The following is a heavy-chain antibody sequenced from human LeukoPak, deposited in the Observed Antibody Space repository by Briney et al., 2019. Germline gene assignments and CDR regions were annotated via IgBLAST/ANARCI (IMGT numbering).Heavy chain of an antibody. V-gene: IGHV1-2*02. Sequence: GASVKVSCKASGYTFIGYYMHWVRQAPGQGLEWMGWINPSSGGTNYAQKFQGRVTMTRDTSISTAYMELSTLRSDDTAIYYCARAQTYDILTGWRYWGQGTLVTVSS. CDR3: ARAQTYDILTGWRY. J-gene: IGHJ4*02. D-gene: IGHD3-9*01. CDR1: GYTFIGYY. CDR2: INPSSGGT.